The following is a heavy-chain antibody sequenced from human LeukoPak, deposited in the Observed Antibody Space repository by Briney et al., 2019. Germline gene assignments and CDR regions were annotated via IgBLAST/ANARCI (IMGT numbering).Heavy chain of an antibody. J-gene: IGHJ6*03. Sequence: ASVKVSCKVSGYTLTELSMHWVRQAPGQGLEWMGWINLNSGDTNYAQKFQGRVTMTRDTSISTAYMELSSLRSDDTAVYYCARSSPPNYYYHYYMDVWGKGTTVTVSS. V-gene: IGHV1-2*02. CDR2: INLNSGDT. CDR1: GYTLTELS. CDR3: ARSSPPNYYYHYYMDV.